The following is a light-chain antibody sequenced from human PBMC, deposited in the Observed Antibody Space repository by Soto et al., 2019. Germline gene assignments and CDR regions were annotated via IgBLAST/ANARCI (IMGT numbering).Light chain of an antibody. CDR3: AAWDVSLSVVV. Sequence: QAVVTQSPSASETPGQRVTISCSGSSSNIGSNAVNWYQHIPGTAPKLLIYGNNQRPSGVPDRFTGSKSGTSASLAISGLQSEDEADYYCAAWDVSLSVVVFGGGTKLTVL. CDR1: SSNIGSNA. V-gene: IGLV1-44*01. CDR2: GNN. J-gene: IGLJ2*01.